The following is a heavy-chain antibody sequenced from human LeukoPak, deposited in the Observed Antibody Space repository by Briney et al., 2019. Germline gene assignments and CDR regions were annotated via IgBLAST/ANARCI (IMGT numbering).Heavy chain of an antibody. CDR2: ISSSGSTI. V-gene: IGHV3-11*01. D-gene: IGHD6-19*01. Sequence: GGSLRLSCAASGFTFSDYYMSWIRQAPGKGLEWVSYISSSGSTIYYADSVKGRFSISTDNAKNSLYLQMNSLRAEDTAVYYCARGPYSSGWYYFDYWGQGALVTVSS. CDR3: ARGPYSSGWYYFDY. J-gene: IGHJ4*02. CDR1: GFTFSDYY.